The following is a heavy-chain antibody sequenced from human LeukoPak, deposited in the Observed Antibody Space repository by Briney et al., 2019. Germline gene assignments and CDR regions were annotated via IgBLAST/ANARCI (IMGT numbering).Heavy chain of an antibody. CDR2: IYYSGST. V-gene: IGHV4-39*07. J-gene: IGHJ4*02. CDR1: GGSISSSSYY. CDR3: ARGPWLVY. D-gene: IGHD3-9*01. Sequence: SETLSLTCTVSGGSISSSSYYWGWIRQPPGKGLEWIGSIYYSGSTYYNPSLKSRVTISVDTSKNQFSLKLSSVTAADTAVYYCARGPWLVYWGQGTLVTVSS.